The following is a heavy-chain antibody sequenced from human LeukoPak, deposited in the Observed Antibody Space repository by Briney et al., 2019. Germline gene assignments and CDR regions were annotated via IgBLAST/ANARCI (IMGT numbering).Heavy chain of an antibody. CDR3: AREDYYDDNGYHPFDY. CDR1: GFSFSSYD. V-gene: IGHV3-30*04. Sequence: PGGSLRLSCVASGFSFSSYDFHWVRQAPGKGLEWVAVISDDGTNKYHADSVKGRFTISRDNSKSTLYLQMNSLRAEDSAVYYCAREDYYDDNGYHPFDYWGQGTLVTVSS. CDR2: ISDDGTNK. D-gene: IGHD3-22*01. J-gene: IGHJ4*02.